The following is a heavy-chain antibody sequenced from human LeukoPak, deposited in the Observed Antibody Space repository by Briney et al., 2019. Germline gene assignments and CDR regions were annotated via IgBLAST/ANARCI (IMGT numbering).Heavy chain of an antibody. D-gene: IGHD5-18*01. Sequence: SETLSLTCAVYGGSLSAYYWTWIRQPPGKGLEWIGEINHSGSSNYNSSLRSRVTISVDTSYKQFSLRLSSVTAADTAVYYCAPRGDIEHSYVYGKWFDPWGQGTRVTVS. V-gene: IGHV4-34*01. CDR2: INHSGSS. J-gene: IGHJ5*02. CDR3: APRGDIEHSYVYGKWFDP. CDR1: GGSLSAYY.